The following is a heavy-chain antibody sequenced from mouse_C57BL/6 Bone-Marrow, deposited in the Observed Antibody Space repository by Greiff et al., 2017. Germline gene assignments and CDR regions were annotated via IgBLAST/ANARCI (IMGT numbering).Heavy chain of an antibody. Sequence: VQLQQSGAELVKPGASVKLSCKASGYTFTSYWMHWVKQRPGQGLEWIGMIHPNSGSTNYNEKFKSKATLTVDTSSSTAYMQLSSLTSEDSAVYYCARGGIYYYGSSPHWYFDVWGTGTTVTVSS. CDR2: IHPNSGST. V-gene: IGHV1-64*01. J-gene: IGHJ1*03. CDR1: GYTFTSYW. CDR3: ARGGIYYYGSSPHWYFDV. D-gene: IGHD1-1*01.